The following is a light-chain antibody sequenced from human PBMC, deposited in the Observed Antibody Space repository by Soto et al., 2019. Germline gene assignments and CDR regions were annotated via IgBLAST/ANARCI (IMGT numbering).Light chain of an antibody. CDR3: SSHAGIKNVI. J-gene: IGLJ2*01. CDR1: SSDVGGYNY. Sequence: QSALTQPPSASGSPGQSVTISCTGTSSDVGGYNYVSWYQQHPGKAPRLIIYEVTKRPSGVPGRFSGSKSGNTASLTVSGLQAGDEADYYCSSHAGIKNVIFGGGTQLTVL. V-gene: IGLV2-8*01. CDR2: EVT.